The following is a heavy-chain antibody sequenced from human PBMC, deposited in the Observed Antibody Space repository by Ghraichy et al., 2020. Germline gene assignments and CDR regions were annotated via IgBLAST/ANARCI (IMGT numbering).Heavy chain of an antibody. CDR2: IYSGGST. V-gene: IGHV3-53*01. CDR3: ARYSNSYYALDV. CDR1: GFIVSSNY. D-gene: IGHD4-11*01. Sequence: LSLTCAASGFIVSSNYMSWVRQAPGKGLEWVSVIYSGGSTCYADSVKGRFTISRDNSKNTLYLQMTSLRAEDTAVYYCARYSNSYYALDVWGQGTTVTVSS. J-gene: IGHJ6*02.